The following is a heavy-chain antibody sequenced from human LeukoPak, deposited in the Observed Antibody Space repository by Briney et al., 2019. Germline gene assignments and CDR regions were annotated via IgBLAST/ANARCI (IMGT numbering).Heavy chain of an antibody. CDR2: ISSSGSTI. CDR3: ARSWFGELTIDY. V-gene: IGHV3-48*03. Sequence: GGSLRLSCAASGFTFSSYEMNWVRQAPGKGLEWVSYISSSGSTIYYADSVKGRFTISRDNAKNSLYLQMNSLRAEDTAVYYCARSWFGELTIDYWGQGTLVTVSS. D-gene: IGHD3-10*01. J-gene: IGHJ4*02. CDR1: GFTFSSYE.